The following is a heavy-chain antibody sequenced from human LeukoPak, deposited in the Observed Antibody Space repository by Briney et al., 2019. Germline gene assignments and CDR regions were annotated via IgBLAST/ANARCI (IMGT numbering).Heavy chain of an antibody. D-gene: IGHD4-17*01. CDR2: IKQDGSEK. CDR1: GFTSSSYW. V-gene: IGHV3-7*01. Sequence: PGGSLRLSCAASGFTSSSYWMSWVRQAPGKGLEWVANIKQDGSEKYYVDSVKGRFTVSRDNAKNSLFLQMNSLRAEDAAMYYCVTETTVTGWGYWGQGTLVTVSS. CDR3: VTETTVTGWGY. J-gene: IGHJ4*02.